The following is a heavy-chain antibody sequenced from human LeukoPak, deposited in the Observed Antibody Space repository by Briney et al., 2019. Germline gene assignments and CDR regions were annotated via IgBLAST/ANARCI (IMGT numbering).Heavy chain of an antibody. CDR1: RGTFSSYA. CDR3: ARNPSYSSGWYYFDY. V-gene: IGHV1-69*05. CDR2: IIPIFGTA. J-gene: IGHJ4*02. Sequence: ASVKVSCKASRGTFSSYAISWVRQAPGQGLEWMGRIIPIFGTANYAQKFQGRVTITTDESTSTAYMELSSLRSEDTAVYYCARNPSYSSGWYYFDYWGQGTLVTVSS. D-gene: IGHD6-19*01.